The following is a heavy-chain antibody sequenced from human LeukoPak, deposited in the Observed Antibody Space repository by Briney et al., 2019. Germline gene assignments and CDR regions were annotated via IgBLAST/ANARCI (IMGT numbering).Heavy chain of an antibody. J-gene: IGHJ4*02. V-gene: IGHV1-2*02. Sequence: GASVKVSCKASGYTFTGYYMHWVRQAPGQGLEWMGWINPNSGGTKYAQKFQGRVTMTRDTSISTAYMELSRLRSDDTAVYYCARETDRSSWNYWGQGTLVTVSS. D-gene: IGHD6-13*01. CDR2: INPNSGGT. CDR1: GYTFTGYY. CDR3: ARETDRSSWNY.